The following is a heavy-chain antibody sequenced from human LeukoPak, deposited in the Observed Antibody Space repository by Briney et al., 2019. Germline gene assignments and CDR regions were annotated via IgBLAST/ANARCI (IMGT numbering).Heavy chain of an antibody. CDR3: ARDHEDAFDI. CDR1: GFTFSSYG. J-gene: IGHJ3*02. V-gene: IGHV3-33*01. Sequence: GRSLRLSCAASGFTFSSYGMHWVRQAPGKGLEWVAVIWYDGRNKYYADSVKGRFTISRDNSKSTLYLQMNSLRAEDMAVYYCARDHEDAFDIWSQGTMVTVSS. CDR2: IWYDGRNK.